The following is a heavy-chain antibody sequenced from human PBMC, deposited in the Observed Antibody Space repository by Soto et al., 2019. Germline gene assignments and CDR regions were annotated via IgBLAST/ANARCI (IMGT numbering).Heavy chain of an antibody. CDR3: ARGAEEYGGNGDYYYGMDV. CDR1: GYTFTSYY. D-gene: IGHD2-15*01. J-gene: IGHJ6*02. V-gene: IGHV1-46*01. Sequence: ASVKVSCKASGYTFTSYYMHWVRQAPGQGLEWMGIINPSGGSTSYAQKFQGRVTMTRDTSTSTVYMELSSLRSEDTAVYYCARGAEEYGGNGDYYYGMDVWGQGTTVTVSS. CDR2: INPSGGST.